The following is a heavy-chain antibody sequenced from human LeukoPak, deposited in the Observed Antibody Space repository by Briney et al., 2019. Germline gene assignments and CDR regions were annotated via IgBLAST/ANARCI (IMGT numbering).Heavy chain of an antibody. J-gene: IGHJ4*02. D-gene: IGHD5-12*01. V-gene: IGHV3-30-3*01. Sequence: SLRLSCASTRFTFRSYAMHWFRKAPDKGLEWVAVISYDGSNKYYADSVKGRFTISRDNSKNTLYLQMNSLRVEDTAVYYCARGTGGGYGVPMDHWGQGTLVTVSS. CDR1: RFTFRSYA. CDR2: ISYDGSNK. CDR3: ARGTGGGYGVPMDH.